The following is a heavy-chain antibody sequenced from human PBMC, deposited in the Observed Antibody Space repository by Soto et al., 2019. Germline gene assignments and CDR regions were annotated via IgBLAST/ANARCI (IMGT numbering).Heavy chain of an antibody. Sequence: QVQLQESGPGLVKPSQTLSLTCTVSGGSISSGGYYWSSIRQHPGKGLEWIGYIYYSGSTYYNPSLKSRVTISVDTSKNQFSLKLSPVTAADTAVYYCARGGGSTGLDYSGQGTLVTVSS. J-gene: IGHJ4*02. CDR3: ARGGGSTGLDY. D-gene: IGHD3-16*01. V-gene: IGHV4-31*03. CDR2: IYYSGST. CDR1: GGSISSGGYY.